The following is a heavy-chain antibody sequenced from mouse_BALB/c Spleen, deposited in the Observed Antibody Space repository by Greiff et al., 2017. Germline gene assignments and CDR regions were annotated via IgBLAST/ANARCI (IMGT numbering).Heavy chain of an antibody. D-gene: IGHD2-4*01. V-gene: IGHV1S127*01. CDR3: ARSYYDYDGSFAY. CDR2: IDPSDSET. J-gene: IGHJ3*01. CDR1: GYSFTSYW. Sequence: VQLQQSGPQLVRPGASVKISCKASGYSFTSYWMHWVKQRPGQGLEWIGMIDPSDSETRLNQKFKDKATLTVDKSSSTAYMQLSSPTSEDSAVYYCARSYYDYDGSFAYWGQGTLVTVSA.